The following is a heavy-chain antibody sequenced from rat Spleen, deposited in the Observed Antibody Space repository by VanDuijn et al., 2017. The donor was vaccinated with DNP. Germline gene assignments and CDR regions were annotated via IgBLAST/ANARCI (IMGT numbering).Heavy chain of an antibody. J-gene: IGHJ4*01. D-gene: IGHD1-12*03. CDR3: AREGDYYDGYGDALDA. CDR2: ITSSGGDS. Sequence: EVQLVESGGDLVQPGRSLKVSCVASGFTFNNYWMTWTRQVPGKGLEWVASITSSGGDSYYPDSVKGRFTISRDNAKSTLYLQMNSMRSEDMATYYCAREGDYYDGYGDALDAWGQGTSVTVSS. CDR1: GFTFNNYW. V-gene: IGHV5-31*01.